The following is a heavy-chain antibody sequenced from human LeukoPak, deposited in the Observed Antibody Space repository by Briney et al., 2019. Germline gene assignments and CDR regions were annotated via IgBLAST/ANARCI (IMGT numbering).Heavy chain of an antibody. Sequence: PSETLSLTCTVSGGSVSSGSYYWSWIRQPPGKGLEWIGYIYYSGSTNYNPPLKSRVTISVDTSKNQFSLKLSSVTAADTAVYYCARGDDYGDYSGDYWGQGTLVTVSS. CDR3: ARGDDYGDYSGDY. J-gene: IGHJ4*02. V-gene: IGHV4-61*01. D-gene: IGHD4-17*01. CDR1: GGSVSSGSYY. CDR2: IYYSGST.